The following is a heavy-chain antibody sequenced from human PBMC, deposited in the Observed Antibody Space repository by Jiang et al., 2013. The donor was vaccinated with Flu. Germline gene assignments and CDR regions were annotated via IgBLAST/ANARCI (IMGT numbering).Heavy chain of an antibody. Sequence: DLVQPGGSLRLSCAASGFTFSSYAMSWVRQAPGKGLEWVSTVSGNGGSTYYADSVKGRFTISRDNSKNTLYLQMNSLRAEDTAVYYCALRGVDYSPFDYWGQGTLVTVSS. CDR3: ALRGVDYSPFDY. J-gene: IGHJ4*02. CDR1: GFTFSSYA. D-gene: IGHD3-16*01. V-gene: IGHV3-23*01. CDR2: VSGNGGST.